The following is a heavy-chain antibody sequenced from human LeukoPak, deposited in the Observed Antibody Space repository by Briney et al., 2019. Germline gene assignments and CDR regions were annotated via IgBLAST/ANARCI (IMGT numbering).Heavy chain of an antibody. CDR2: IWYDGSNK. Sequence: GRSLRLSCAASAFTFSSYGMHWVRQAPGKGLEWVAVIWYDGSNKYYADSVKGRFTISRDNSKDTLYLQMNSLRAEDTAVYYCARDRSWDKGAFDIWGQGTMVTVSS. D-gene: IGHD1-26*01. CDR1: AFTFSSYG. V-gene: IGHV3-33*01. CDR3: ARDRSWDKGAFDI. J-gene: IGHJ3*02.